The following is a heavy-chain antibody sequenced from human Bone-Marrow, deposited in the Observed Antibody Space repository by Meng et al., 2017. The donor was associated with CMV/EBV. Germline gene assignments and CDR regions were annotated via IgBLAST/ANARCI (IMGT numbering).Heavy chain of an antibody. CDR1: GGSFSGYY. Sequence: YGGSFSGYYWSGIRQPPGKGLEWIGEINHSGSTNYNPSLKSRVTISVDTSKNQFSLKLSSVTAADTAVYYCARGLRCSSTSCYRFDPWGQGTLVTVSS. CDR3: ARGLRCSSTSCYRFDP. V-gene: IGHV4-34*01. D-gene: IGHD2-2*01. J-gene: IGHJ5*02. CDR2: INHSGST.